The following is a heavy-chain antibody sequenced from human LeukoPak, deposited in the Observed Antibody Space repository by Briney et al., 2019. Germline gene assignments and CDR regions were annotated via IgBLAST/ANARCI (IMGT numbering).Heavy chain of an antibody. V-gene: IGHV1-24*01. CDR2: FDPEDGET. D-gene: IGHD1-7*01. Sequence: ASLKVSCKASGYTFTGYYIHWVRQAPGQGLEWMGGFDPEDGETIYAQKFQGRVTMTEDTSTDTAYMELSSLRSEDTAVYYCATAVTGITGTTEEDYWGQGTLVTVSS. CDR1: GYTFTGYY. CDR3: ATAVTGITGTTEEDY. J-gene: IGHJ4*02.